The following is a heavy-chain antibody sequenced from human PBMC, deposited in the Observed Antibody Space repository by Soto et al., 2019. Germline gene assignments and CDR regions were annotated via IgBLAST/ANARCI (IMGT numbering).Heavy chain of an antibody. CDR2: ISGYKGDT. J-gene: IGHJ3*02. CDR3: ARIEYCSGGNCYSAFDI. CDR1: GDTFISSG. V-gene: IGHV1-18*01. D-gene: IGHD2-15*01. Sequence: VQSGAEVKKPGASVKVSCKASGDTFISSGISWVRQAPGQGLEWMGWISGYKGDTNYAQKVQGRVTMTTGTSTSTAYMELRSLTPGDTAIYYCARIEYCSGGNCYSAFDIWGQGTLVTVSS.